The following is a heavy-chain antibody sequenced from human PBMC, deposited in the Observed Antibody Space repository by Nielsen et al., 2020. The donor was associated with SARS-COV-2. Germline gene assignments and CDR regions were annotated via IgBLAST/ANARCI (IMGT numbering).Heavy chain of an antibody. CDR1: GYTFTSYY. CDR2: ISPGSGST. V-gene: IGHV1-46*01. J-gene: IGHJ4*02. D-gene: IGHD5-18*01. Sequence: ASVKVSCKASGYTFTSYYIHWVRQAPGQGLEWMGVISPGSGSTKYARRFQGRVTMTKDTSTSTVYMELSSLRSEDTAVYYCARYSYGLSYWGQGTLVTVSS. CDR3: ARYSYGLSY.